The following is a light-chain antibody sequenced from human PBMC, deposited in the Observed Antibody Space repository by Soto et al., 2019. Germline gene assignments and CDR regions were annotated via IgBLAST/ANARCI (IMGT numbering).Light chain of an antibody. Sequence: QSVLAHPPSASETPGQTVTISCSGSSSNIGGNVVNWYQNVPGTAPKLLIYNNNQRPSGVPDRFSGSKSGTSASLAISGLKSDDEADYYCAAWDYSLNGYIFGTGTKVTVL. J-gene: IGLJ1*01. V-gene: IGLV1-44*01. CDR2: NNN. CDR3: AAWDYSLNGYI. CDR1: SSNIGGNV.